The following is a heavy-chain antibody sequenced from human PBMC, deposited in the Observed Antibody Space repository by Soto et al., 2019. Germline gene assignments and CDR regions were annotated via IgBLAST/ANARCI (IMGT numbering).Heavy chain of an antibody. Sequence: EVQLLESGGGLAQPGGSLRLSCVASGFTFSNYAMTWLRQTPGKGLEWVSSISGSGGPTYYADSVKGRFTISRDHAENTVFLQMTSLRVEDTAVYYCAKDLRLRFGEVGHWGQGTLVSVSS. V-gene: IGHV3-23*01. CDR3: AKDLRLRFGEVGH. D-gene: IGHD3-16*01. J-gene: IGHJ5*02. CDR1: GFTFSNYA. CDR2: ISGSGGPT.